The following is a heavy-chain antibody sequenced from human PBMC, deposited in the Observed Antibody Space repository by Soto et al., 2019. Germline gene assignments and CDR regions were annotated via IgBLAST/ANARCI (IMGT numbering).Heavy chain of an antibody. D-gene: IGHD3-10*01. CDR1: GFTFSSYG. CDR2: ISYDGSNK. V-gene: IGHV3-30*18. J-gene: IGHJ4*02. Sequence: AGGSLRLSCAASGFTFSSYGMHWVRQAPGKGLEWVAVISYDGSNKYYADSVKGRFTISRDNSKNTLYLQMNSLRAEDTAVYYCAKDRVLLWFGELLPHFDYWGQGTLVTVSS. CDR3: AKDRVLLWFGELLPHFDY.